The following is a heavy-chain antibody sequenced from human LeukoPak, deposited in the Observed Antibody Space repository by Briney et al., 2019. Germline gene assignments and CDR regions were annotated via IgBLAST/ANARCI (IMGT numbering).Heavy chain of an antibody. V-gene: IGHV3-21*01. CDR2: ISSSSSYI. CDR1: GFTFSSYS. J-gene: IGHJ4*02. CDR3: ARDRDSSGPPGY. D-gene: IGHD3-22*01. Sequence: GGSLRLSCAASGFTFSSYSMNWVRQAPGKGLEWVLSISSSSSYIYYADSVKGRFTISRDNAKNSLYLQMNSLRAEDTAVYYCARDRDSSGPPGYWGQGTLVTVSS.